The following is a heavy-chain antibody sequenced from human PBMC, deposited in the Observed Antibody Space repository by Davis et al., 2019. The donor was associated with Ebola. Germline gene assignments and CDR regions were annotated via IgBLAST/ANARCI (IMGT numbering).Heavy chain of an antibody. Sequence: PSETLSLTCTVSGGSISSYYWSWIRQPPGKGLEWIGYIYYSGSTNYNPSLKSRVTISVDTSKNQFSLKLSSVTAADTAVYYCARIAGYSYGDAWGQGTLVTVSS. CDR3: ARIAGYSYGDA. CDR1: GGSISSYY. D-gene: IGHD5-18*01. CDR2: IYYSGST. V-gene: IGHV4-59*12. J-gene: IGHJ5*02.